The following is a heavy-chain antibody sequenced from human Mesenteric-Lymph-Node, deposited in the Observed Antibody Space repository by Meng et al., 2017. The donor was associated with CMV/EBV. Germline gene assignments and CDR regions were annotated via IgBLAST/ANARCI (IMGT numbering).Heavy chain of an antibody. Sequence: ASVKVSCKASGYTFTSYGISWVRQAPGQGLDWMGWISAYNGNTNYAQKLQGRVTMTTDTSTSTAYMELRSLRSDDTAVYYCASSEGYDSSGYSVQGFDPWGQGTLVTVSS. CDR3: ASSEGYDSSGYSVQGFDP. V-gene: IGHV1-18*01. CDR1: GYTFTSYG. CDR2: ISAYNGNT. J-gene: IGHJ5*02. D-gene: IGHD3-22*01.